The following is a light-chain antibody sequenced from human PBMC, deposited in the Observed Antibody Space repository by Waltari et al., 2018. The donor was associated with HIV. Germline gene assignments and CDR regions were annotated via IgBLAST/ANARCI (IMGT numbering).Light chain of an antibody. J-gene: IGLJ1*01. CDR2: DNN. CDR1: NSNIGNNY. CDR3: GTWDSSLSAGGYV. Sequence: QSVLTQPPSVSAAPGQTVTISCSGTNSNIGNNYVSWYQRLPGAATKLRIYDNNGRHPGIRDRLSGSRAGTSATRAINGLQAGDEADDYCGTWDSSLSAGGYVFGTGNKVTV. V-gene: IGLV1-51*01.